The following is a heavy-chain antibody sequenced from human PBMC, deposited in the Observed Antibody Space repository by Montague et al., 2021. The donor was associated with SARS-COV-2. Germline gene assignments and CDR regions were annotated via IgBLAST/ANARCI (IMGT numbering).Heavy chain of an antibody. CDR3: ARDQGYNWNYYYYYGMDV. Sequence: SETLSLTCTVSGGSISSSSYYWGWIRQPPGKGLEWIGSIYYSGSTYYNPSLKSRVTISVDTSKNQFSLKLSSVTAADTAVYSCARDQGYNWNYYYYYGMDVWGQGTTVTASS. CDR2: IYYSGST. V-gene: IGHV4-39*07. D-gene: IGHD1-20*01. J-gene: IGHJ6*02. CDR1: GGSISSSSYY.